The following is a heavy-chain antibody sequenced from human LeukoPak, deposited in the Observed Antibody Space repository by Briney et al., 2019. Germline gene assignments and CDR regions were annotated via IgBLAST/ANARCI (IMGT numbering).Heavy chain of an antibody. CDR2: INHSGST. Sequence: SETLSLICAVYGGSFSGYYWSWIRQPPGKGLEWIGEINHSGSTNYNPSLKSRVTISVDTSKNQFSLKLSSVTAADTAVYYCARGPYYYDSSGYPPWGQGTLVTVSS. D-gene: IGHD3-22*01. V-gene: IGHV4-34*01. CDR3: ARGPYYYDSSGYPP. J-gene: IGHJ5*02. CDR1: GGSFSGYY.